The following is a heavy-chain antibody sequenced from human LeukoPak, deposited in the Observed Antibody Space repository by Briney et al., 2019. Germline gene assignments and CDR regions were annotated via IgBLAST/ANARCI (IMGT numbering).Heavy chain of an antibody. CDR1: GFTFSSDS. CDR2: ISVSSSYI. D-gene: IGHD3-16*01. CDR3: ARGAKGAFDI. J-gene: IGHJ3*02. Sequence: GRSLRLSWAAAGFTFSSDSMNWVRQAPGKGLEWVSSISVSSSYIYYADSVKGRFNISRHNDKNSLYLQMNRQRGEDTAVYYCARGAKGAFDIWGQGTMVTVSS. V-gene: IGHV3-21*01.